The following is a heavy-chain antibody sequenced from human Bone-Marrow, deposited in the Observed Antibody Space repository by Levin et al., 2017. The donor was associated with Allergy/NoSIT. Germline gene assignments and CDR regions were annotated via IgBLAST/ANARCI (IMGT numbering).Heavy chain of an antibody. V-gene: IGHV3-21*01. CDR3: ARNYYYMDV. CDR1: GFTFSIYV. Sequence: GGSLRLSCAASGFTFSIYVMNWVRQSPGKGLEWVASISVGSENIWYADSVKGRFTISRDNAENSLYLQMSSLRAGDTAVYYCARNYYYMDVWGKGTTVTVSS. CDR2: ISVGSENI. J-gene: IGHJ6*03.